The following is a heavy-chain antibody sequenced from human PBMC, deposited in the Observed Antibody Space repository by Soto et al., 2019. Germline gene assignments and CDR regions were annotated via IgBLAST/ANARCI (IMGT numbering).Heavy chain of an antibody. D-gene: IGHD5-18*01. J-gene: IGHJ4*02. CDR3: ARAVDTAMVYRY. CDR2: IYYSGST. Sequence: QVQLQESGPGLVKPSETLSLTCTVSGGSISSYYWSWIRQPPGKGLEWIGYIYYSGSTNYNPSLKSRVTISVDTSKNQCSLKLSSVTAADTAVYYCARAVDTAMVYRYWGQGTLVTVSS. V-gene: IGHV4-59*01. CDR1: GGSISSYY.